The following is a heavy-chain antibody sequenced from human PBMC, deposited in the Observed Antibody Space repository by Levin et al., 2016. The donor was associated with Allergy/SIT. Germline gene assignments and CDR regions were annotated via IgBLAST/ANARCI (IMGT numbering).Heavy chain of an antibody. CDR3: AKDDPSIFGGPLYYYYGMDV. Sequence: GGSLRLSCAASGFTFSSYAMSWVRQAPGKGLEWVSAISGSGGSTYYADSVKGRFTISRDNSKNTLYLQMNSLRAEDTAVYYCAKDDPSIFGGPLYYYYGMDVWGQGTTVTVSS. V-gene: IGHV3-23*01. J-gene: IGHJ6*02. D-gene: IGHD3-3*01. CDR2: ISGSGGST. CDR1: GFTFSSYA.